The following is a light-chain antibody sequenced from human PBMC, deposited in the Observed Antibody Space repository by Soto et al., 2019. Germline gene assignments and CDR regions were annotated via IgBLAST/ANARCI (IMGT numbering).Light chain of an antibody. V-gene: IGKV1-5*03. CDR3: LQYNSYSWT. J-gene: IGKJ1*01. Sequence: DIQMTQSPSTLSASVGDRVTITCRASQSISSWLAWYQQKPGKAPKLLIYKASSLESGVPSRFSGSGSGTEFTLTISSLRPDDFATYYCLQYNSYSWTFGQGTKVEIK. CDR2: KAS. CDR1: QSISSW.